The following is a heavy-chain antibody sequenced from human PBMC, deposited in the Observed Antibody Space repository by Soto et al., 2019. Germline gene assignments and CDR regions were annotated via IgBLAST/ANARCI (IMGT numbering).Heavy chain of an antibody. CDR1: GFTFSSYE. CDR3: ARDLLQYSSSWFSYYYYYGMDV. V-gene: IGHV3-48*03. D-gene: IGHD6-13*01. Sequence: GGSLRLSCAASGFTFSSYEMNWVRQAPGKGLEWVSYISSSGSTIYYADSVKGRFTISRDNAKNSLYLQMNSLRAEDTAVYYCARDLLQYSSSWFSYYYYYGMDVWGQGTTVTVSS. J-gene: IGHJ6*02. CDR2: ISSSGSTI.